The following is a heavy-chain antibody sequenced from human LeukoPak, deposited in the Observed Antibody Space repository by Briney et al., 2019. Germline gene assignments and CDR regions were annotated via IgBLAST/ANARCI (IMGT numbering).Heavy chain of an antibody. J-gene: IGHJ4*02. CDR1: GFTFSNYA. D-gene: IGHD2-2*01. CDR3: ARDHCSSTSCYPNAAIDY. V-gene: IGHV3-66*02. Sequence: GGSLRLSCAASGFTFSNYAMNWVRQAPGKGLEWVSVIYSGGSTYYADSVKGRFTTSRDNSKNTLYLQMNSLRPEDTAVYYCARDHCSSTSCYPNAAIDYWGQGTLVTVSS. CDR2: IYSGGST.